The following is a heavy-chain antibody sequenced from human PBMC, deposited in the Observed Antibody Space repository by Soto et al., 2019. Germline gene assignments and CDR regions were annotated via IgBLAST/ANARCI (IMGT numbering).Heavy chain of an antibody. J-gene: IGHJ4*02. CDR1: GFTFSNYA. Sequence: EVQLLESGGGLVQPGGSLRLSCAASGFTFSNYAMNWVRQAPGKGLEWVSTISGSGETTYYADSAKGRFTMSRDNSRNTLYLQLNSLRAEDTAVYYCASKLTFGASSDYWGQGTLVTVSS. CDR3: ASKLTFGASSDY. V-gene: IGHV3-23*01. D-gene: IGHD3-10*01. CDR2: ISGSGETT.